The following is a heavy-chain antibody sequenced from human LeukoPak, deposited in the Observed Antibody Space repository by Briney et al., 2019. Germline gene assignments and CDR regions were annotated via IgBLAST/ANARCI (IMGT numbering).Heavy chain of an antibody. Sequence: GASVKVSCKASGGTFSSYAISWVRQAPGQGLEWMGGIIPIFGTANYAQKFQGRVTITADESTSTAYMELSSLRSEDTAVYYCASSGLLCSSTSCGGSNWFDPWGQGTLVTVSS. J-gene: IGHJ5*02. V-gene: IGHV1-69*13. CDR3: ASSGLLCSSTSCGGSNWFDP. D-gene: IGHD2-2*01. CDR1: GGTFSSYA. CDR2: IIPIFGTA.